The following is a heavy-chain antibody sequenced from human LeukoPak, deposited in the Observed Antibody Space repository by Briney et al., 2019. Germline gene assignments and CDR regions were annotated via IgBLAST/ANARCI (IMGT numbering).Heavy chain of an antibody. CDR1: GFTFSTYA. V-gene: IGHV3-48*02. J-gene: IGHJ4*02. Sequence: PGGSLRLSCAASGFTFSTYALNWVRQAPGKGLEWLSQISRSGSTIYYADSVKGRFTISGDNAKNSLYLQMNSLRDDDTAVYYCAFQSGGVLYWGQGTLVTVSS. D-gene: IGHD2-8*02. CDR2: ISRSGSTI. CDR3: AFQSGGVLY.